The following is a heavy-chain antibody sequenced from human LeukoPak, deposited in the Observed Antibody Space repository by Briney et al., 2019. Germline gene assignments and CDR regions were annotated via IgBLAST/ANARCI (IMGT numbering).Heavy chain of an antibody. D-gene: IGHD1-26*01. CDR2: IFYSGST. CDR1: SGSISNSNFY. Sequence: PSETLSLTCTVSSGSISNSNFYWGWIRQPPGKGLEWIGSIFYSGSTDYNPSLKSRVTISVDTSKNQFSLKLSSVTAADTAVYYCAREGYSGISSYFDYWGQGTLVTVSS. CDR3: AREGYSGISSYFDY. V-gene: IGHV4-39*07. J-gene: IGHJ4*02.